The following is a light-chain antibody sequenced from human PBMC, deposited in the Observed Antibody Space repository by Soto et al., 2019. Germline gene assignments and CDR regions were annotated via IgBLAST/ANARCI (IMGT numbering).Light chain of an antibody. CDR2: GSN. CDR1: SSNIGSNT. V-gene: IGLV1-44*01. Sequence: QSALTQPPSASGTPGQRVTISCSGTSSNIGSNTVNWYQQLPGTAPKLLIYGSNQRPSGVPDRFSGSRSGTSASLAISGLQSEDEADYYCATWDDSLSGFWVFGGGTKLTVL. CDR3: ATWDDSLSGFWV. J-gene: IGLJ3*02.